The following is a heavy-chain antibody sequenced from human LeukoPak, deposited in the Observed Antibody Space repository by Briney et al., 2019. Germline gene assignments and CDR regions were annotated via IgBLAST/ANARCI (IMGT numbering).Heavy chain of an antibody. CDR1: GFTVSSNS. CDR3: AKSADLLWFGELLS. D-gene: IGHD3-10*01. J-gene: IGHJ4*02. V-gene: IGHV3-53*01. CDR2: IYSDNT. Sequence: GGSLRLSCTVSGFTVSSNSMSWVRQAPGKGLEWVSFIYSDNTHYSDSVKGRFTISRDNSKNTLYLQMNSLRAEDTAVYYCAKSADLLWFGELLSWGQGTLVTVSS.